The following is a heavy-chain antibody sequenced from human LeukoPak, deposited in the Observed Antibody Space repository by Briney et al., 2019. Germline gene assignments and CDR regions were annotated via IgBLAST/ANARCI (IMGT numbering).Heavy chain of an antibody. D-gene: IGHD3-9*01. CDR1: GGSISSYY. J-gene: IGHJ3*02. CDR3: ARLRERYFDWFYAFDI. Sequence: PSETLSLTCTVSGGSISSYYWSWIRQPPGKGLEWIGYIYYSGSTNYNPSLKSRVTISVDTSKNQFSLKLSSVTAADTVVYYCARLRERYFDWFYAFDIWGQGTMVTVSS. CDR2: IYYSGST. V-gene: IGHV4-59*08.